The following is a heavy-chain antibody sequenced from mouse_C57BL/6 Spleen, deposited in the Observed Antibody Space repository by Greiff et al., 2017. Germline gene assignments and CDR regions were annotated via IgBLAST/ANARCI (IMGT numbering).Heavy chain of an antibody. V-gene: IGHV1-64*01. Sequence: VKLQQPGAELVKPGASVKLSCKASGYTFTSYWMHWVKQRPGQGLEWIGMIHPNSGSTNYNEKFKSKATLTVDKSSSTAYMQLSSLTSEDSAVYYCAREDYYGSSPYYFDYWGQGTTLTVSS. CDR1: GYTFTSYW. CDR2: IHPNSGST. CDR3: AREDYYGSSPYYFDY. J-gene: IGHJ2*01. D-gene: IGHD1-1*01.